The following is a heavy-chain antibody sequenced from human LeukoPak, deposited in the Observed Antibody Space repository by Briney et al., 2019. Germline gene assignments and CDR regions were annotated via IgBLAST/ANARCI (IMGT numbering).Heavy chain of an antibody. CDR2: VYHSVST. J-gene: IGHJ5*02. V-gene: IGHV4-38-2*02. CDR3: AKVGYCNTVTCYGWFDP. CDR1: SNSISSGYY. Sequence: PSETLSLTCTVSSNSISSGYYWAWIRQPPGKGLEWIASVYHSVSTYYNPSLRSRVTISADSSKNQFYLELSSVTAADTAVYYCAKVGYCNTVTCYGWFDPWGQGALVTVSS. D-gene: IGHD2/OR15-2a*01.